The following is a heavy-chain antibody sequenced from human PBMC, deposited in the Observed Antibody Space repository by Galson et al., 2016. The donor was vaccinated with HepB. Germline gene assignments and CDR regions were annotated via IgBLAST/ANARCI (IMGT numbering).Heavy chain of an antibody. CDR2: SHSSGAT. Sequence: SEILSLTCTVSGGSITTYYWSWIRQPPGMGLEWIAFSHSSGATSYSPSLNSRVTISVDTSKSQFSLRLRSVTAADTAVYYCARNAPKLGITDAFDIWGQGAMVTVSS. D-gene: IGHD1-14*01. CDR1: GGSITTYY. V-gene: IGHV4-59*01. J-gene: IGHJ3*02. CDR3: ARNAPKLGITDAFDI.